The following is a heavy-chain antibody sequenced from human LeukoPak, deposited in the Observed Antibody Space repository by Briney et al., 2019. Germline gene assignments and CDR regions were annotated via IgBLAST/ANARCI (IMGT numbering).Heavy chain of an antibody. CDR2: IYAGGRS. D-gene: IGHD6-19*01. V-gene: IGHV4-61*02. Sequence: PSQTLSLTCTVSGGSISSGDHYWNWIRQPAGKGLEWIGRIYAGGRSNYNPSLRSRVTISVDTSKNQFSLRLSSVTATDTGVYYCASDHSGWLGLGYWGQGTLVSVSS. J-gene: IGHJ4*02. CDR1: GGSISSGDHY. CDR3: ASDHSGWLGLGY.